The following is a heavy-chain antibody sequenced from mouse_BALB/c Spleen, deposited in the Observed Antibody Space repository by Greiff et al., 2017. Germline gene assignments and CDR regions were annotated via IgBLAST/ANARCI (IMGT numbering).Heavy chain of an antibody. CDR3: ARLLDY. D-gene: IGHD1-1*01. CDR2: ISSGGSYT. CDR1: GFTFSSYA. J-gene: IGHJ2*01. Sequence: EVKLMESGGGLVKPGGSLKLSCAASGFTFSSYAMSWVRQTPEKRLEWVATISSGGSYTYYPDSVKGRFTISRENAKNTLYLQMSSLRSEDTAMYYCARLLDYWGQGTTLTVSS. V-gene: IGHV5-9-3*01.